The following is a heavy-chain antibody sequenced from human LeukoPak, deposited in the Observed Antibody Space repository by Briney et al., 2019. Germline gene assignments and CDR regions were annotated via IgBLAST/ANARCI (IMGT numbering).Heavy chain of an antibody. CDR1: GFTFGSHA. D-gene: IGHD5-18*01. CDR2: IFSSGGSP. V-gene: IGHV3-23*01. J-gene: IGHJ4*02. Sequence: GGSLRLSCEASGFTFGSHAMYWVRQAPGKGLEWVAGIFSSGGSPHYADSVKGRFTISRDNSRNTVYLQINSLRADDAAVYYCGKTTVGYSSGQKPAWPVDYWGQGTLVTVSS. CDR3: GKTTVGYSSGQKPAWPVDY.